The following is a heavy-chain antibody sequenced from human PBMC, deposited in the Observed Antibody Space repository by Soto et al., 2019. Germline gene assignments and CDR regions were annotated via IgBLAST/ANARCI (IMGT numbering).Heavy chain of an antibody. V-gene: IGHV1-2*04. D-gene: IGHD5-12*01. CDR3: ATTERTISGYENHDAFDI. CDR1: GYTFTGYY. Sequence: QVQLVQSGAEVKKPGASVKVSCKASGYTFTGYYMHWVRQAPGQGLEWMGWINPNSGGTNYAQKFQGWVTMTRDTSISTAYMELSRLRSDDTAVYYCATTERTISGYENHDAFDIWGQGTMVTVSS. CDR2: INPNSGGT. J-gene: IGHJ3*02.